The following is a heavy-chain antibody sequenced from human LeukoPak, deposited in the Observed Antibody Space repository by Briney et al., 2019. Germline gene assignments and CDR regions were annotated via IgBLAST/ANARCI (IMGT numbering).Heavy chain of an antibody. J-gene: IGHJ5*02. V-gene: IGHV4-59*01. Sequence: PSETLSLTCTVSGGSISSYYWSWIRQPPGKGLEWIGYIYYSGSTNYNPSLKSRVTISVDTSKNQFSLKLSSVTAADTAVYYCARGGAPGDWFDPWGQGTLVTVSS. D-gene: IGHD2-15*01. CDR2: IYYSGST. CDR3: ARGGAPGDWFDP. CDR1: GGSISSYY.